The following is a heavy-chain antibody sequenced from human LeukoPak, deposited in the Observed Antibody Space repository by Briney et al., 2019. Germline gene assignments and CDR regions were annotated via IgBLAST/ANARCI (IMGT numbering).Heavy chain of an antibody. CDR3: ARNRDGYNSFDY. V-gene: IGHV4-30-4*08. J-gene: IGHJ4*02. Sequence: SETLSLTCTVSGGSISSGEYYWSWIRQPPGKGLEWIGYIYYSGSTYYNPSLKSRVTISVDTSKNQFSLKLSSVTAADTAVYYCARNRDGYNSFDYWGQGTLVTVSS. CDR1: GGSISSGEYY. D-gene: IGHD5-24*01. CDR2: IYYSGST.